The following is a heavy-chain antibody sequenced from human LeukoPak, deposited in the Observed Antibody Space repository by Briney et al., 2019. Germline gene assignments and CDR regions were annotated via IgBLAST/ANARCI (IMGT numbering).Heavy chain of an antibody. V-gene: IGHV3-30*18. CDR3: AKTVDDYGDY. CDR1: GFTFSSYG. Sequence: GGSLRLSCAASGFTFSSYGMHWVCQAPGKGLEWVAVISYDGNNKYCADSVKGRFTISRDNSKNTLYLQINSLRAEDTAVYYCAKTVDDYGDYWGQGTLVTVSS. D-gene: IGHD4-11*01. J-gene: IGHJ4*02. CDR2: ISYDGNNK.